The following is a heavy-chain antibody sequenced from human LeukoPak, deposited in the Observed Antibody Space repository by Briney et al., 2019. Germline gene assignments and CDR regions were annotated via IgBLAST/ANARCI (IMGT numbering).Heavy chain of an antibody. V-gene: IGHV3-23*01. CDR2: ISGSGGST. CDR3: AKGWTGYHPPYYFDY. Sequence: GGSLRLSCAASGSTFSSYAMSWVRQAPGKGLEWVSAISGSGGSTYYTDSVKGRFTISRDNSKNTLYLQMNSLRAEDTAVYYCAKGWTGYHPPYYFDYWGQGTLVTVSS. CDR1: GSTFSSYA. J-gene: IGHJ4*02. D-gene: IGHD3/OR15-3a*01.